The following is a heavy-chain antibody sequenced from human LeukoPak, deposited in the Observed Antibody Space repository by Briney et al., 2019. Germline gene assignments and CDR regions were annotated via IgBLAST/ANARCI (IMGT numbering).Heavy chain of an antibody. CDR2: ISSGGSTI. Sequence: GGSLRLSCAASGFSFSDSYMTWIRQAPGKGLECSSYISSGGSTIYYADSVKGRFTISRDNAKNSLYLQMNSLRAEDTAVYYCARVYSYGLYYFHYWGQGTLVTVSS. D-gene: IGHD5-18*01. CDR1: GFSFSDSY. CDR3: ARVYSYGLYYFHY. J-gene: IGHJ4*02. V-gene: IGHV3-11*01.